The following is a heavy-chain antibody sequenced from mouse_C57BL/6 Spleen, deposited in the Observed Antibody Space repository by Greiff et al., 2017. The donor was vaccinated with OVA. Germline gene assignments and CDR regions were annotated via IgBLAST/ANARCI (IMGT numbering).Heavy chain of an antibody. Sequence: QVQLQQSGAELVRPGASVTLSCKASGYTFTDYEMHWVKQTPVHGLEWIGAIDPETGGTAYNQKFKGKAILTADKSSSTAYLELRSLTSEDSAVYYCTREGVYGAWFAYWGQGTLVTVSA. V-gene: IGHV1-15*01. J-gene: IGHJ3*01. CDR1: GYTFTDYE. CDR2: IDPETGGT. D-gene: IGHD1-1*01. CDR3: TREGVYGAWFAY.